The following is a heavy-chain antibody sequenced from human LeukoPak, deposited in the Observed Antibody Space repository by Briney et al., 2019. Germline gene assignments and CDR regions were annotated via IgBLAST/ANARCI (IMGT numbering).Heavy chain of an antibody. V-gene: IGHV3-21*01. J-gene: IGHJ4*02. D-gene: IGHD1-20*01. Sequence: PGGSLRLSCAASGFTFSSYSMKWVRQATGKGLEWVSSISSRSSYIYYADSVKGRFTISRDSAENSLYLQMDSLRADDAAVYYCARTRGINWNRGSFDYWGQGTLVTVSS. CDR1: GFTFSSYS. CDR3: ARTRGINWNRGSFDY. CDR2: ISSRSSYI.